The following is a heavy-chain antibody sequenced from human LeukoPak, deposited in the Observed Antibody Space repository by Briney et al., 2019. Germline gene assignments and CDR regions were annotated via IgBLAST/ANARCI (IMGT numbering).Heavy chain of an antibody. CDR3: ATKATGGVKNDY. V-gene: IGHV3-74*01. J-gene: IGHJ4*02. CDR2: INSDGSST. CDR1: GFTFSSYW. Sequence: GGSLRLSCAASGFTFSSYWMHWVRQAPGEGLVWVSRINSDGSSTNYADSVKGRFTISRDNAKNTLYLQMNSLRAEDTAVYYCATKATGGVKNDYWGQGTLVTVSS. D-gene: IGHD2-8*01.